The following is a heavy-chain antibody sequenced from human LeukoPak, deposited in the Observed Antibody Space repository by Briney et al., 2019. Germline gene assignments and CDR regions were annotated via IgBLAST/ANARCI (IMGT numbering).Heavy chain of an antibody. J-gene: IGHJ6*04. CDR3: ARGHRSGEYCSGGSCFSSVSGLDV. Sequence: SETLSLTCAVYGGSFTGYSWSWIRQPPGKGLEWIGEINHSGSTNYNPSLKSRVTISIDTSKNQFSLKLSSVTAADTAVYFRARGHRSGEYCSGGSCFSSVSGLDVWGKGTTVTVSS. CDR1: GGSFTGYS. V-gene: IGHV4-34*01. D-gene: IGHD2-15*01. CDR2: INHSGST.